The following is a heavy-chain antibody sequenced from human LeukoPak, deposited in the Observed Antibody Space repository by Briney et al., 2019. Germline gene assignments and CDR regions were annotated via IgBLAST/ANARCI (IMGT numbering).Heavy chain of an antibody. J-gene: IGHJ4*02. D-gene: IGHD3-22*01. CDR2: ISGSGGST. CDR1: GFTFSSYA. V-gene: IGHV3-23*01. Sequence: GGSLRLSCAASGFTFSSYAMSWVRQAPGKGLEWVSAISGSGGSTYYADSVKGRFTISRDNSKNTLYLQMNSLRAEDTAVYYCATKGRYYDSSGYYKDFDYWGQGTLVTVSS. CDR3: ATKGRYYDSSGYYKDFDY.